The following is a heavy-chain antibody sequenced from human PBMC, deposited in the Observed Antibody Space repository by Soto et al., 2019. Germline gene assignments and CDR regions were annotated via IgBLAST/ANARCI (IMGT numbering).Heavy chain of an antibody. CDR3: ARDWVGDLAY. J-gene: IGHJ4*02. V-gene: IGHV1-18*01. CDR2: ISGYNGDT. CDR1: GYTFTSYG. D-gene: IGHD4-17*01. Sequence: QGQLVQSGGEVKQPGASVKVSCKTSGYTFTSYGISWVRQAPGEVLEWMGWISGYNGDTKYVQKFQGRVTLTTDTSTNTAYMEVRSLRSDDTAVYDCARDWVGDLAYWGQGTLVTVSS.